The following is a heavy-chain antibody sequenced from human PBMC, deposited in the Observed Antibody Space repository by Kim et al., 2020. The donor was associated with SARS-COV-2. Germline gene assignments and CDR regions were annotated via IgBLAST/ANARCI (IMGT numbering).Heavy chain of an antibody. CDR3: ARYEGRASWPQLDY. V-gene: IGHV4-59*01. Sequence: SETLSLTCTVSSDSISAYYWSWIRRLPGKGLEWIGYIFYSGSTSYNPSLKSRVTISWDTPRNQFSLDLTSVTHADTAVYYCARYEGRASWPQLDYWGQG. CDR2: IFYSGST. D-gene: IGHD3-3*01. J-gene: IGHJ4*02. CDR1: SDSISAYY.